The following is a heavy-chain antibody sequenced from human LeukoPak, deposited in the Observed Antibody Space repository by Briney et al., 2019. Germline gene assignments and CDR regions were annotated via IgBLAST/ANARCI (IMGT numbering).Heavy chain of an antibody. CDR1: GFTFSSYA. V-gene: IGHV3-23*01. Sequence: RPGGSLRLSCAASGFTFSSYAMSWVRQAPGKGLEWVSAISGSGGSTYYADSVKGRFTISRDNSKNTLYLQMNSLRAEDTAVYYCAKADCSSTSCYIGDYYYYGMDVWGQGTTVTVSS. CDR3: AKADCSSTSCYIGDYYYYGMDV. J-gene: IGHJ6*02. CDR2: ISGSGGST. D-gene: IGHD2-2*02.